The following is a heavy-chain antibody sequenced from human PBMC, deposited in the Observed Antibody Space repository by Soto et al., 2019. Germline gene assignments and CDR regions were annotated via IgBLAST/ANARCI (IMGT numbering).Heavy chain of an antibody. V-gene: IGHV3-30-3*01. J-gene: IGHJ6*02. CDR2: ISYDGSNK. Sequence: TGGSLRLSCAASGFTFSSYAMHWVRQAPGKGLEWVAVISYDGSNKYYADSVKGRFTISRDNSKNTLYLQMNSLRAEDTAVYYCARGSRQVPAAMRDYYYYGMDVWGQGTTVTVSS. CDR1: GFTFSSYA. CDR3: ARGSRQVPAAMRDYYYYGMDV. D-gene: IGHD2-2*01.